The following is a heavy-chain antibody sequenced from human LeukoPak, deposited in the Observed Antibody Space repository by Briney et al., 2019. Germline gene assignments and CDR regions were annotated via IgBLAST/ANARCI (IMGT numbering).Heavy chain of an antibody. CDR1: GFVFSSYE. D-gene: IGHD4-23*01. Sequence: GGSLRLSCAASGFVFSSYEMNWVRQAPGKGLEWVSYISSSGSTIYYADSVKGRFTISRDNAKNSLLLHMNSLRAEDTAVYYCARLTTVVTYFDYWGQGTLVTVPS. CDR3: ARLTTVVTYFDY. CDR2: ISSSGSTI. V-gene: IGHV3-48*03. J-gene: IGHJ4*02.